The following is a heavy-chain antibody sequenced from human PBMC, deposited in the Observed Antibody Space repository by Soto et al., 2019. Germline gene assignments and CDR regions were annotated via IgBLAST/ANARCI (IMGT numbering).Heavy chain of an antibody. CDR1: GYSFTTYG. D-gene: IGHD6-13*01. CDR2: ISAYNGHT. J-gene: IGHJ4*02. V-gene: IGHV1-18*01. CDR3: ARGRGSSSWFEISHYFDT. Sequence: VQLVQSPAEVKQSGASVKVSCQTSGYSFTTYGTSWVRQAPGQGLEWIGWISAYNGHTIYAQDFQVRVTMTTDTSTSTAYMELRSLRYDDTAIYYCARGRGSSSWFEISHYFDTWGQGTLVTVSS.